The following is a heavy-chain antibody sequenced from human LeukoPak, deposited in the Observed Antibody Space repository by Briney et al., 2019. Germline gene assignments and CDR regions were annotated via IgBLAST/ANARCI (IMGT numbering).Heavy chain of an antibody. J-gene: IGHJ4*02. Sequence: SDTLSLTCTVSGGSITSSDYWWAWIRLPPGRGLEWIGSIYYSGSTYYNPPLKSRATISVDTSKNQFSLKLSSVTAADAAVYFCARRSSSWYYFEDWGQGTLVTVSS. CDR3: ARRSSSWYYFED. V-gene: IGHV4-39*07. D-gene: IGHD6-13*01. CDR2: IYYSGST. CDR1: GGSITSSDYW.